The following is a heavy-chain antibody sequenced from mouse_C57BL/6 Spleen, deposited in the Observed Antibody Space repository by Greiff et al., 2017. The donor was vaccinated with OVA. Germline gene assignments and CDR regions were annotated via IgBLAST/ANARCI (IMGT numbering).Heavy chain of an antibody. V-gene: IGHV1-15*01. CDR2: IDPETGGT. CDR1: GYTFTDYE. Sequence: VQLQQSGAELVRPGASVTLSCKAPGYTFTDYEMHWVKQTPVHGLEWIGAIDPETGGTAYNQKFKGKAILTADKSSSTAYMELRSLTSEDSAVYYCTRGGTAQATGFAYWGQGTLVTVSA. D-gene: IGHD3-2*02. J-gene: IGHJ3*01. CDR3: TRGGTAQATGFAY.